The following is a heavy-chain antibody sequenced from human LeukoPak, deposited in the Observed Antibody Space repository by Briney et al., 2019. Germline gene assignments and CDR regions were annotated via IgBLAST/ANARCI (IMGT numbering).Heavy chain of an antibody. CDR2: INHSGST. J-gene: IGHJ4*02. CDR1: GGSFSGYY. V-gene: IGHV4-34*01. CDR3: ASTIYSYGS. Sequence: SETLSLTCAVSGGSFSGYYWSWIRQPPGKGLEWIGEINHSGSTNYNPFLKSRVTISVDTSKNQISLKLSSVTAADTAVYYCASTIYSYGSWGQGTLVTVSS. D-gene: IGHD5-18*01.